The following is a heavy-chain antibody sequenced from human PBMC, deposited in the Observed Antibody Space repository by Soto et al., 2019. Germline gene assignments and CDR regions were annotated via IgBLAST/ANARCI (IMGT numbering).Heavy chain of an antibody. Sequence: QVQLVQSGAEVKKPGSAVKVSCKASVGTFSSYAISWVRQAPGQGLEWMGGIIPIFGTANYAQKFQGRVTITADKSTSTAYMELSSLRSEDTAVYYCASSQPGGPGNWFDPWGQGTLVTVSS. CDR3: ASSQPGGPGNWFDP. J-gene: IGHJ5*02. CDR1: VGTFSSYA. CDR2: IIPIFGTA. V-gene: IGHV1-69*06.